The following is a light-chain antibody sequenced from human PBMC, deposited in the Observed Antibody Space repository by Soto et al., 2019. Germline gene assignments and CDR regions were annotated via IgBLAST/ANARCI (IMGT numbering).Light chain of an antibody. Sequence: EIVLTQSPGTLSLSPGERATLSCRASQTFSNSFLSWFQQIPGQAPRLLIYGASMRANGIPDRFSGSGSGKCFNLTSSRLEPEDFAVYYCKQWGSLSTFGQGTRLDI. J-gene: IGKJ5*01. CDR3: KQWGSLST. V-gene: IGKV3-20*01. CDR1: QTFSNSF. CDR2: GAS.